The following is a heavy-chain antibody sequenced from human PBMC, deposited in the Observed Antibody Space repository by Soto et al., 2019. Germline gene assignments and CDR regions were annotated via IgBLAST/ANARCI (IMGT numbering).Heavy chain of an antibody. Sequence: ETLSVTCSLSGCSVSSSSCYWSWIRQPPGKGLEWIGNIYYSGSTNYNPSLKSRVTISVDTSKNQFSLKLSSVTAADTALYYCARDGGVVGITHWGQGTLVTVSS. D-gene: IGHD3-16*01. CDR2: IYYSGST. J-gene: IGHJ4*02. CDR1: GCSVSSSSCY. CDR3: ARDGGVVGITH. V-gene: IGHV4-61*01.